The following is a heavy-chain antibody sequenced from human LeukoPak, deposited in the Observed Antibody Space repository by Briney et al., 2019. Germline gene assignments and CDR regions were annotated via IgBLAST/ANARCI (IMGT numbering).Heavy chain of an antibody. CDR1: AFTVSTNY. CDR3: ASARYDSSWYYFVY. Sequence: PGGSLRLFCAASAFTVSTNYMTWVRQAPGKGLEWVSVIYSGGSTYYADSVKGRFTISRDNSKNTVYLQMNSLRAEDTAVYYCASARYDSSWYYFVYWGQGTLVTVSS. V-gene: IGHV3-66*01. CDR2: IYSGGST. J-gene: IGHJ4*02. D-gene: IGHD6-13*01.